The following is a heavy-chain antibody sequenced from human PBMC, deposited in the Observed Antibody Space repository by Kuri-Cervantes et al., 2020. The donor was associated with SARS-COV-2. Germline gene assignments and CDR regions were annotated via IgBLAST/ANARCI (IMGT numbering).Heavy chain of an antibody. CDR2: TSYDGSNK. V-gene: IGHV3-30-3*01. CDR3: ASGYGSGSYYSIPFDY. D-gene: IGHD3-10*01. J-gene: IGHJ4*02. CDR1: GFTFSSYA. Sequence: GESLKISCAASGFTFSSYAIHWVRQAPGKGLEWVAVTSYDGSNKYYADSVKGRFTISRDNSKNTLYLQMNSLRAEDTAVYYCASGYGSGSYYSIPFDYWGQGTLVTVSS.